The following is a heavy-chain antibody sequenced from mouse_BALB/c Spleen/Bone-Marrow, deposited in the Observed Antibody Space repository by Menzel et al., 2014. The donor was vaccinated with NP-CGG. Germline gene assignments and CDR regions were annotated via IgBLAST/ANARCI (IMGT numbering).Heavy chain of an antibody. CDR3: ARLGDGFYDALDY. J-gene: IGHJ4*01. CDR1: GYAFTDYN. Sequence: VQLQQSGPELVKPGASVKASCKASGYAFTDYNIYWVKQRHGKSLEWIGYIDLYNGGTSYNQKFKGKATLTVDKSSSTAYMHLNSLTSEDSAVYYCARLGDGFYDALDYWGQGTSVTVSS. D-gene: IGHD2-3*01. CDR2: IDLYNGGT. V-gene: IGHV1S135*01.